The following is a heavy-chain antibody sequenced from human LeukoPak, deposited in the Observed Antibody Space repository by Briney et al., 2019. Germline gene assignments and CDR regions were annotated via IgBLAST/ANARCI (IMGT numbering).Heavy chain of an antibody. CDR3: ARNWGINYYYYMDV. CDR2: INWKGDI. J-gene: IGHJ6*03. CDR1: GFTFNEYG. D-gene: IGHD7-27*01. Sequence: PGGSLRLSCAASGFTFNEYGMSWVRQLPGKGLEWVSGINWKGDIGYADSVEGRFTISRDNAKNSLYLQMNSLRVEDTALYYCARNWGINYYYYMDVWGKGTTVTVSS. V-gene: IGHV3-20*04.